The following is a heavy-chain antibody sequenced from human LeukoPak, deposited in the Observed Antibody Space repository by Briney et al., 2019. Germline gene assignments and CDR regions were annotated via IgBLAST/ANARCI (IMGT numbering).Heavy chain of an antibody. J-gene: IGHJ4*02. CDR1: GGSFSGYY. D-gene: IGHD3-10*01. CDR3: ARGLYYYGSGSHSIPSY. CDR2: INHSGST. Sequence: SETLSLTCAVYGGSFSGYYWSWIRQPPGKGLEWIGEINHSGSTNYNLSLKSRVTISVDTSKNQFSLKLSSVTAADTAVYYCARGLYYYGSGSHSIPSYWGQGTLVTVSS. V-gene: IGHV4-34*01.